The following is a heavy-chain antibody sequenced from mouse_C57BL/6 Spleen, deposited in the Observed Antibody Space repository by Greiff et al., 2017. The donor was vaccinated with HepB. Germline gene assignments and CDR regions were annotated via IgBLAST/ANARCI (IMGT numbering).Heavy chain of an antibody. CDR3: APFYYGSSEGSMDY. CDR2: IYPGDGDT. V-gene: IGHV1-80*01. J-gene: IGHJ4*01. D-gene: IGHD1-1*01. Sequence: QVQLQQSGAELVKPGASVKISCKASGYAFSSYWMNWVKQRPGKGLEWIGQIYPGDGDTNYNGKFKGKATLTADKSSSTAYMQLSSLTSEDSAVYFCAPFYYGSSEGSMDYWGQGTSVTVSS. CDR1: GYAFSSYW.